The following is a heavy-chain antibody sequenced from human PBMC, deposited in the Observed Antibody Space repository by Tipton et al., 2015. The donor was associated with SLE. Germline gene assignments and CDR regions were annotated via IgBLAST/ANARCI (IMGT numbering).Heavy chain of an antibody. V-gene: IGHV4-4*02. Sequence: TLSLTCAVSGGSISSSNWWSWVRQPPGKGLEWIGEIFHSGSTNYNPSLKSRVTISVDKSKNQFSLKVSSVTAADTAVYYCARAPGQLWPWDYWGQGTLVTVSS. CDR3: ARAPGQLWPWDY. D-gene: IGHD5-18*01. CDR1: GGSISSSNW. CDR2: IFHSGST. J-gene: IGHJ4*02.